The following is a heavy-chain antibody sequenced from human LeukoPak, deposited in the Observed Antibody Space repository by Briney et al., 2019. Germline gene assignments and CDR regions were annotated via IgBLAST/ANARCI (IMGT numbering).Heavy chain of an antibody. CDR3: ARGGDSSGYENWFDP. Sequence: ASVKVSCKACGYTFTSYYRHWVRQAPGQGLEWMGMINPSGGSTSYAQKFQGGVTMTRDMSTSTVYMELSSLRSEDTAVYYCARGGDSSGYENWFDPWGQGTLVTVSS. CDR1: GYTFTSYY. D-gene: IGHD3-22*01. J-gene: IGHJ5*02. V-gene: IGHV1-46*01. CDR2: INPSGGST.